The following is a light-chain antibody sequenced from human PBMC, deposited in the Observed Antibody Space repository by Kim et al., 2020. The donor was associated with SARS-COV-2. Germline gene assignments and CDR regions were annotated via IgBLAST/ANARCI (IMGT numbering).Light chain of an antibody. CDR3: NSRDSSGHRYVV. CDR1: SLRSYY. CDR2: GKN. V-gene: IGLV3-19*01. Sequence: SSELTQDPAVSVALGQTVRITCQGDSLRSYYASWYQQKPGQAPVLVIYGKNNRPSGIPDRFPGSSSGNTASLTITGAQEEEEAAYYWNSRDSSGHRYVVV. J-gene: IGLJ2*01.